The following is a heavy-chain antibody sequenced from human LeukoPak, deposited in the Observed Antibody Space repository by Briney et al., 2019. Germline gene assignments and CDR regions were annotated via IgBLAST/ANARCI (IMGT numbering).Heavy chain of an antibody. CDR3: AREGGYCSGGSCRFFDY. CDR2: ISPSSSYI. J-gene: IGHJ4*02. V-gene: IGHV3-21*06. CDR1: GFTFSSSS. D-gene: IGHD2-15*01. Sequence: GSLRLSCAASGFTFSSSSMNWVRQAPGKGLEFVSSISPSSSYIYYADSVKGRFTISRDDAKNSLFLQMNSLRAEDTAVYCCAREGGYCSGGSCRFFDYWAREPWSPSPQ.